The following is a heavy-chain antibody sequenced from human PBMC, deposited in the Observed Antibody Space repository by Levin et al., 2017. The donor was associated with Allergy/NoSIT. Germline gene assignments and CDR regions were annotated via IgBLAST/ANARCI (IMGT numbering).Heavy chain of an antibody. V-gene: IGHV2-5*01. CDR1: GFSLSTSGVG. CDR3: ARKHTSNWFFDL. D-gene: IGHD3-3*01. Sequence: GSGPTLVKPTQTLTLTCTFSGFSLSTSGVGVGWIRQPPGKALDWLALIFWNDDKRYSSSLKSRLTITKDTSKNQVVLTVTNMDPVDTATYYCARKHTSNWFFDLWGRGTLVTVSS. J-gene: IGHJ2*01. CDR2: IFWNDDK.